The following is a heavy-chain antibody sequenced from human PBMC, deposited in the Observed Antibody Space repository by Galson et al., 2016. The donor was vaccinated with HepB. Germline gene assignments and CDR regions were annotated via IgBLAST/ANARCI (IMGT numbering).Heavy chain of an antibody. Sequence: SLRLSCAASGITFRDHYMSWIRQAPGKGLEWIAYISNTGNTIYYADSVKGRFTISRDNANNSLFLQMKSLRAEDTAPYYCATGSNYVIVPGSFEFWGQGTMVTVSS. CDR2: ISNTGNTI. V-gene: IGHV3-11*01. J-gene: IGHJ3*01. CDR1: GITFRDHY. D-gene: IGHD3-10*01. CDR3: ATGSNYVIVPGSFEF.